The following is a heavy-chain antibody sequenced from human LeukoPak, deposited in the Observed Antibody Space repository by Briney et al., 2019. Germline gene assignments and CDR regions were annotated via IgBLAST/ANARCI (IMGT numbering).Heavy chain of an antibody. CDR2: IWYDGSNK. Sequence: GGSLRLSCAASGFTFSSYGMHWVRQAPGKGLEWVADIWYDGSNKYYADSVKGRFTISRDNSKNTLFLQMNSLRAEDTAVYYCARGITILGVIGPRFDYWGQGTLVTVSS. V-gene: IGHV3-33*01. J-gene: IGHJ4*02. CDR1: GFTFSSYG. D-gene: IGHD3-3*01. CDR3: ARGITILGVIGPRFDY.